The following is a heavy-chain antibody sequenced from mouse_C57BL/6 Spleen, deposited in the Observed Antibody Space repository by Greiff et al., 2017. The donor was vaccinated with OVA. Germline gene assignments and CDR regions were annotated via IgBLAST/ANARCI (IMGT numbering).Heavy chain of an antibody. CDR1: GYSITSGYY. D-gene: IGHD2-2*01. Sequence: ESGPGLVKPSQSLSLTCSVTGYSITSGYYWNWIRQFPGNKLEWMGYISYDGSNNYNPSLKNRISITRDTSKNQFFLKLNSVTTEDTATYYCAREEGLRRGGFAYWGQGTLVTVSA. J-gene: IGHJ3*01. CDR3: AREEGLRRGGFAY. CDR2: ISYDGSN. V-gene: IGHV3-6*01.